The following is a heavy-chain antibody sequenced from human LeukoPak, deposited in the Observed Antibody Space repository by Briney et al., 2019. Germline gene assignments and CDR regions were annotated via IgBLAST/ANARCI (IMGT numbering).Heavy chain of an antibody. Sequence: GGSLRLSCAASGFTFSSYAMHWVRQAPGKGLEWVAVISYDGSNKYYADSVKGRFTISRDNSKNTLYLQMNSLRAEDTAVYYCARGLYYDFWSGFAHWGQGTLVTVSS. CDR3: ARGLYYDFWSGFAH. J-gene: IGHJ4*02. CDR2: ISYDGSNK. V-gene: IGHV3-30-3*01. CDR1: GFTFSSYA. D-gene: IGHD3-3*01.